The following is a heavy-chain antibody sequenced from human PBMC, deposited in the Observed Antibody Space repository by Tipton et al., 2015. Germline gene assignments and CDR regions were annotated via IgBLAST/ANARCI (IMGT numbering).Heavy chain of an antibody. CDR3: VREVWHFES. V-gene: IGHV3-74*01. Sequence: SLRLSCAASGFTFSSSWMHWVRQAPGQGLVWVSRIKSDGSATAYADSVKGRFTISRDNAKNSLYLHLSSLRAEDTAVYYCVREVWHFESWGQGTLVTVSS. J-gene: IGHJ4*02. CDR2: IKSDGSAT. CDR1: GFTFSSSW.